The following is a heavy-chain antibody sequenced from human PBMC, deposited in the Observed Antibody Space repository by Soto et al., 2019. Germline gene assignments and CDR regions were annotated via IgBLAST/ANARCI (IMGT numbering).Heavy chain of an antibody. CDR2: IYYGGST. Sequence: QLQLQESGPGLVKPSETLSLTCTVSGDSVSSSNYYWGWIRQPPVKGLEWIGSIYYGGSTFYNPSLKSRVTISVDTSKNQFSLRLSSVTAADTAVYYCSKTDYYYYGMDVWGQGTTVTVSS. CDR1: GDSVSSSNYY. J-gene: IGHJ6*02. V-gene: IGHV4-39*01. CDR3: SKTDYYYYGMDV.